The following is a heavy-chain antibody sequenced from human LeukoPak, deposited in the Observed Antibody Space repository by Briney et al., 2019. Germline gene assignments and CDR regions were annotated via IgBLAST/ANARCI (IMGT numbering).Heavy chain of an antibody. J-gene: IGHJ6*02. CDR1: GFTFDDYA. CDR3: AKDIVGTMVRGVKNYYYAMDV. CDR2: ISWNSGSI. D-gene: IGHD3-10*01. Sequence: PGGSLRLSCAASGFTFDDYAMHWVRQAPGKGLEWVSGISWNSGSIGYADSVKGRFTISRDNAKNSLYLQMNSLRAEDTALYYCAKDIVGTMVRGVKNYYYAMDVWGQGTTVTVSS. V-gene: IGHV3-9*01.